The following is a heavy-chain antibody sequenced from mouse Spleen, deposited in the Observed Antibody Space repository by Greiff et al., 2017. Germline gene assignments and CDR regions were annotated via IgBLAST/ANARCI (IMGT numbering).Heavy chain of an antibody. CDR1: GYTFTDYY. V-gene: IGHV1-26*01. D-gene: IGHD2-3*01. J-gene: IGHJ3*01. CDR3: ARSDGYYLAY. Sequence: RVKPGASVKISCKASGYTFTDYYMNWVKQSHGKSLEWIGDINPNNGGTSYNQKFKGKATLTVDKSSSTAYMELRSLTSEDSAVYYCARSDGYYLAYWGQGTLVTVSA. CDR2: INPNNGGT.